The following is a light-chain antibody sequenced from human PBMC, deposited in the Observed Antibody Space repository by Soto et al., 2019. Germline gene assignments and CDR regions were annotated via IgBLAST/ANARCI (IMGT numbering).Light chain of an antibody. CDR3: QEYNSYSGT. CDR2: DAS. CDR1: QSLGIW. V-gene: IGKV1-5*01. Sequence: DIQMTQSPSTLSASVGDRVTITCRASQSLGIWLALHQQKPGKAPKLLIYDASTLKSGVPSRFSGSGSGTKFTITISSLQPDDFATYYCQEYNSYSGTFGQGPKVEVK. J-gene: IGKJ1*01.